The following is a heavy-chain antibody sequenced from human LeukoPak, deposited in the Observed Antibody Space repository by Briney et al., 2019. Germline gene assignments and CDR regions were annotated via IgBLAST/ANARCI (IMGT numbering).Heavy chain of an antibody. J-gene: IGHJ4*02. CDR1: GFTSSGYW. D-gene: IGHD5-24*01. CDR3: ARQGGGYNL. CDR2: IKQDGSEK. V-gene: IGHV3-7*04. Sequence: GGSLRLSCAASGFTSSGYWMSWVRQAPGKGLEWVANIKQDGSEKHYVDSVKGRFTISRENAKSSLYLQMNRLRVEDTAVYYCARQGGGYNLWGQGTLVTVSS.